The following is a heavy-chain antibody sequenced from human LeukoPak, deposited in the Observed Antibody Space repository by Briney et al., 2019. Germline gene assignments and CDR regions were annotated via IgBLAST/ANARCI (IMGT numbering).Heavy chain of an antibody. CDR3: AGVVTAKYGMDV. CDR2: TYYRSKWYS. V-gene: IGHV6-1*01. Sequence: SQTLSLTCAISGDSVSSNIAAWNWIRQSPSRGLEWLGRTYYRSKWYSDYAVSVRSRITINPDTSKNQFSLKLSSVTAADTAVYYCAGVVTAKYGMDVWGQGTTVTVSS. J-gene: IGHJ6*02. CDR1: GDSVSSNIAA. D-gene: IGHD5-18*01.